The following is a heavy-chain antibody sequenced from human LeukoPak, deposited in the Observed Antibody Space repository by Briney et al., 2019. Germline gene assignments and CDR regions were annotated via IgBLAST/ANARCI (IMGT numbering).Heavy chain of an antibody. CDR1: GFTFSSYA. Sequence: GGSLRLSCAGSGFTFSSYAMSWIRQAPGKGLEWVSVISGSSDTTYYADSVKGRFIISRDNSKNTLYLQMNSLRAEDTAVYYCAKRIGGVNSFDHWGQGTLVTVSS. CDR2: ISGSSDTT. CDR3: AKRIGGVNSFDH. J-gene: IGHJ4*02. D-gene: IGHD3-16*01. V-gene: IGHV3-23*01.